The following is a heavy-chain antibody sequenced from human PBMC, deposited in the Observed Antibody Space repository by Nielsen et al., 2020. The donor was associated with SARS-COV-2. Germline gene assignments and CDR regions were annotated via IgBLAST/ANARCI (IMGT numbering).Heavy chain of an antibody. CDR1: GFTFSSYS. Sequence: GGSLRLSCAASGFTFSSYSMNWVRQAPGKGLEWVAVIWYDGSNKYYADSVKGRFTISRDNSKNTLYLQMNSLRAEDTAVYYCARESAAGYERYFDYWGQGTLVTVSS. D-gene: IGHD6-13*01. CDR2: IWYDGSNK. V-gene: IGHV3-33*08. J-gene: IGHJ4*02. CDR3: ARESAAGYERYFDY.